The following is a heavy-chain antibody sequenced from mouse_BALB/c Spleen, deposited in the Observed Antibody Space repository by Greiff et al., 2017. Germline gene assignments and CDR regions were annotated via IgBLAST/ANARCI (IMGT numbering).Heavy chain of an antibody. CDR1: GFTFSDYY. CDR3: ARDGTARATTPFAY. J-gene: IGHJ3*01. V-gene: IGHV5-4*02. CDR2: ISDGGSYT. D-gene: IGHD3-1*01. Sequence: EVKLVESGGGLVKPGGSLKLSCAASGFTFSDYYMYWVRQTPEKRLEWVATISDGGSYTYYPDSVKGRFTISRDNAKNNLYLQMSSLKSEDTAMYYCARDGTARATTPFAYWGQGTLVTVSA.